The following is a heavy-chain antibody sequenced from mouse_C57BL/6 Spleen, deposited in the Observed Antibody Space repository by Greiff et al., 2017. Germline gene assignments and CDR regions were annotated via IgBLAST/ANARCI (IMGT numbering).Heavy chain of an antibody. D-gene: IGHD4-1*01. CDR2: INPNNGGT. Sequence: VHVKQSGPELVKPGASVKMSCKASGYTFTDYNMHWVKQSHGKSLEWLGYINPNNGGTSYNQKFKGKATLTVNKSSSTAYMELRSLTSEDSAVYYCARDWDGYYYAMDYWGHGTSVTVSS. CDR3: ARDWDGYYYAMDY. V-gene: IGHV1-22*01. J-gene: IGHJ4*01. CDR1: GYTFTDYN.